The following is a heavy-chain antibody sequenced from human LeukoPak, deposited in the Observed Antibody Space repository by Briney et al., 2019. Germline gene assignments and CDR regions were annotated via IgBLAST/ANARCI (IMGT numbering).Heavy chain of an antibody. CDR1: GYTFTSYG. D-gene: IGHD3-22*01. V-gene: IGHV1-18*01. CDR3: ARSRSLDYYDSSGYSL. J-gene: IGHJ4*02. Sequence: ASVKVSCKASGYTFTSYGISWVRQAPGQGLEWMGWISAYNGNTNYAQKLQGRVTMTTDTSTSTVYMELRSLRSDDTAVYYCARSRSLDYYDSSGYSLWGQGTLVTVSS. CDR2: ISAYNGNT.